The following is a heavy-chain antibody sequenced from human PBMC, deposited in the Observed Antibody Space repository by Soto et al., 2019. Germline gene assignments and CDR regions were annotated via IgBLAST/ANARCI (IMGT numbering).Heavy chain of an antibody. J-gene: IGHJ5*02. CDR1: GGNCGSDA. V-gene: IGHV1-69*06. CDR2: IIPIFGTT. D-gene: IGHD3-22*01. Sequence: AASVKVYWKGSGGNCGSDAITWVRKEPGQGLEWVGRIIPIFGTTNYAQNLQGRVTISADKSTLTSYMELHSLTSDDTALYYCARDRTDSGYYTNWLDPWGQGTQVTVSS. CDR3: ARDRTDSGYYTNWLDP.